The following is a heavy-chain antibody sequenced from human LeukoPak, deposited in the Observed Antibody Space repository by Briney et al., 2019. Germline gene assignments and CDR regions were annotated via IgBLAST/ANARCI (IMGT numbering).Heavy chain of an antibody. J-gene: IGHJ6*03. V-gene: IGHV4-39*07. Sequence: SETLSLTCTVSGGSISSSSYYWGWIRQPPGKGLEWIGSIYYSGSTYYNPSLKSRVTISVDTSKNQFSLKLSSVTAADTAVYYCARTVVTLGYYYYYMDVWGKGTTVTVSS. D-gene: IGHD4-23*01. CDR1: GGSISSSSYY. CDR3: ARTVVTLGYYYYYMDV. CDR2: IYYSGST.